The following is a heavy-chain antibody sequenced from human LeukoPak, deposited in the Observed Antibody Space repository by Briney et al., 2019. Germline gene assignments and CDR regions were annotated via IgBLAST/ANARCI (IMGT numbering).Heavy chain of an antibody. CDR3: ATLTLYYGSGSYFDY. D-gene: IGHD3-10*01. CDR1: GFAVDNNY. V-gene: IGHV3-53*01. CDR2: IYYNGSA. J-gene: IGHJ4*02. Sequence: GGSVRLSCVASGFAVDNNYMSWVRRAPGKGLECVSVIYYNGSASYADSVKGRFTISRDNAKNTLFLQMNSLRAEVTALYYCATLTLYYGSGSYFDYWGQGTLVAVSS.